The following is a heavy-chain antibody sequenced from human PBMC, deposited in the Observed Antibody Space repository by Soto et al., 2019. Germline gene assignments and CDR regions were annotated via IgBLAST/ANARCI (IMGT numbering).Heavy chain of an antibody. CDR2: ISWNSGSI. D-gene: IGHD3-22*01. CDR3: AKEDSSGWRHAFDI. V-gene: IGHV3-9*01. J-gene: IGHJ3*02. Sequence: ESGGGLVQPGRSLRLSCAASGFTFDDYAMHWVRQAPGKGLEWVSGISWNSGSIGYADSVKGRFTISRDNAKNSLYLQMNSLRAEDTALYYCAKEDSSGWRHAFDIWGQGTMVTVSS. CDR1: GFTFDDYA.